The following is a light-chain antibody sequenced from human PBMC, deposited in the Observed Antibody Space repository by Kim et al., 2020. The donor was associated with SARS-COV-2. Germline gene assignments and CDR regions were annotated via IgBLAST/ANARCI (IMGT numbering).Light chain of an antibody. CDR3: QAWDSSAVV. J-gene: IGLJ2*01. CDR2: QHT. Sequence: SYELTQPPSVSVSPGQTASITCSGDKLAHKYACWYQQKPGQSPVLVICQHTNRPSGIPERFSGSNSGNTATLTISGTQTLDEADYYCQAWDSSAVVFGGG. CDR1: KLAHKY. V-gene: IGLV3-1*01.